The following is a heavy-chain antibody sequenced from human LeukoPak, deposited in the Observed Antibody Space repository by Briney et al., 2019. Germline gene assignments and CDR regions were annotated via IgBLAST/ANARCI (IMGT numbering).Heavy chain of an antibody. CDR3: ARAAPLYGDYVTMTNFDY. Sequence: SETLSLTCTVSGGSISGYHWSWIRQPPGKGLEWIGYIYYSGSTNYNPSLKSRVTISVDTSKSQFSLKLSSVTAADTAVYYCARAAPLYGDYVTMTNFDYWGQGTLVTVSS. D-gene: IGHD4-17*01. V-gene: IGHV4-59*01. CDR1: GGSISGYH. CDR2: IYYSGST. J-gene: IGHJ4*02.